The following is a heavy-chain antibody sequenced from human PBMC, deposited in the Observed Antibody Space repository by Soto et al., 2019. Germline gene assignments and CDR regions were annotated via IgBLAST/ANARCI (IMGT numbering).Heavy chain of an antibody. CDR3: ARDNMRARDGMDV. CDR1: GGSVSSGSYH. Sequence: PSETLSLTCTVSGGSVSSGSYHWTWIRQPPGKGLEWIGYIYYSGSINYNPSLKSRVTISVDTSKNQFSLKLSSVTAADTAVYYCARDNMRARDGMDVWGQGTTVTVSS. J-gene: IGHJ6*02. CDR2: IYYSGSI. V-gene: IGHV4-61*01. D-gene: IGHD3-16*01.